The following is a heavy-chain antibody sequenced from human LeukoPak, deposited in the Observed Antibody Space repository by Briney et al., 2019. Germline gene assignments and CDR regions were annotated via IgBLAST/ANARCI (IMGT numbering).Heavy chain of an antibody. D-gene: IGHD3-22*01. CDR1: GFTFSSYA. CDR3: AKTNDNYYYYGMDV. V-gene: IGHV3-23*01. Sequence: GGSLRLSCAASGFTFSSYAMSWVRQAPGKGLEWVSVISGSGGSTYYADSVKGRFTISRDNSKNTLYLQMNSLRAEDTAVYYCAKTNDNYYYYGMDVWGQGTTVTVSS. J-gene: IGHJ6*02. CDR2: ISGSGGST.